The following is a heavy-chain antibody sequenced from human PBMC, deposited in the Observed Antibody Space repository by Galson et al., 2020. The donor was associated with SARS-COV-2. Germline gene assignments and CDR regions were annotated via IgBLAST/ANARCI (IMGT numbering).Heavy chain of an antibody. CDR2: ISYDGTKR. CDR1: VFTFSSSA. D-gene: IGHD6-13*01. Sequence: GGSLRLSCRASVFTFSSSAMHWVRQAPGKGLEWVAIISYDGTKRYNLDSVKGRFTISRDNSKNTLYLQMDSLTTEDMALYYCARETDDYTSSWYDYWGQGTLVTVSS. CDR3: ARETDDYTSSWYDY. V-gene: IGHV3-30*04. J-gene: IGHJ4*02.